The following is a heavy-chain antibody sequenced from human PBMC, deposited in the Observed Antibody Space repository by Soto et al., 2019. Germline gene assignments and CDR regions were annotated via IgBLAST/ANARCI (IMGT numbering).Heavy chain of an antibody. D-gene: IGHD1-26*01. CDR2: IIPIFGTA. CDR1: GGTFSSYS. J-gene: IGHJ4*01. Sequence: QVQLVQSGAEVKKPGSSVKVSCKASGGTFSSYSINWVRQAPGQGLEWMGEIIPIFGTANYAQKFQGRVTITADESTSTAYMALSSLRSEDTAVYYCARDGGSHSGGIDYWGHGTLVTVSS. CDR3: ARDGGSHSGGIDY. V-gene: IGHV1-69*01.